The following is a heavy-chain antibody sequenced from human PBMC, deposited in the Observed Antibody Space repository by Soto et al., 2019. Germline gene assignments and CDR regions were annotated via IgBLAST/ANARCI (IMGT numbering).Heavy chain of an antibody. J-gene: IGHJ6*02. D-gene: IGHD6-19*01. Sequence: ASVKVSCKASGYTFTSYYMHWVRQAPGQGLEWMGIINPSGGSTSYAQKFQGRVTMTRDTSTSTVYMELSSLRSEDTAVYYCAREXRSAVAGDFFYYYGMDVWGRGTTVTVSS. V-gene: IGHV1-46*01. CDR3: AREXRSAVAGDFFYYYGMDV. CDR2: INPSGGST. CDR1: GYTFTSYY.